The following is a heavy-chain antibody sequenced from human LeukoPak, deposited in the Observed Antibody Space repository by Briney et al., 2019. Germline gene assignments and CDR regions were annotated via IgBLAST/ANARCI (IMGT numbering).Heavy chain of an antibody. Sequence: EGSLRLSCAASGFTFSSYAMSWVRQAPGGGLELVSAIGGSGDKTYHADSVKGWFTISRDNSDNRVSLQMDSLRAEDTAVYFCAKDTTAWWYHRAYMNVWGKGTTVTVSS. V-gene: IGHV3-23*01. CDR3: AKDTTAWWYHRAYMNV. J-gene: IGHJ6*03. CDR2: IGGSGDKT. D-gene: IGHD2-15*01. CDR1: GFTFSSYA.